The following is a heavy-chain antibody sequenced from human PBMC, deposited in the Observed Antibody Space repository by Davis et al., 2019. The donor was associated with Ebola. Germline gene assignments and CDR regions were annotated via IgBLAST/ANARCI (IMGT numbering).Heavy chain of an antibody. CDR2: IKHDGSEK. D-gene: IGHD1-26*01. CDR3: ARPLGGFRQ. J-gene: IGHJ4*02. Sequence: GESLKISCAASGFTFSYYWMSWVRQAPGKGLEWVANIKHDGSEKYYVGSVKGRFTISIDNARNSLYLQMHNVRADDTAVYYCARPLGGFRQWGQGTLVTVSS. V-gene: IGHV3-7*03. CDR1: GFTFSYYW.